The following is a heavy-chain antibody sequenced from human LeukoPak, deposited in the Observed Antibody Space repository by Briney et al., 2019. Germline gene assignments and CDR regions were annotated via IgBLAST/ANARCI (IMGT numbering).Heavy chain of an antibody. Sequence: GGSLRLSCAASGFTFSSYSMNWVRQAPGKGLEWVSYISSSSTIYYADSVKGRFTISRDNAKNSLYLQMNSLRDEDTAVYYCARDREQQLDNWFDPWGQGTLVTVSS. J-gene: IGHJ5*02. CDR3: ARDREQQLDNWFDP. CDR1: GFTFSSYS. CDR2: ISSSSTI. D-gene: IGHD6-13*01. V-gene: IGHV3-48*02.